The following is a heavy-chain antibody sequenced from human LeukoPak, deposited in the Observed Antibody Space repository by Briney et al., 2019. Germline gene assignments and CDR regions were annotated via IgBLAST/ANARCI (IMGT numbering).Heavy chain of an antibody. V-gene: IGHV4-61*02. D-gene: IGHD3-22*01. CDR1: GDSISSGDFY. J-gene: IGHJ3*02. CDR3: ARAPYYYDSSRAFDI. Sequence: SETLSLTCTVSGDSISSGDFYWSWIRQPAGKGLEWVVRIYTSGTTNYNPSLRRRVTISVDTSKNQFSLKLSSLTAADTAVYYCARAPYYYDSSRAFDIWGQGTTVTVSS. CDR2: IYTSGTT.